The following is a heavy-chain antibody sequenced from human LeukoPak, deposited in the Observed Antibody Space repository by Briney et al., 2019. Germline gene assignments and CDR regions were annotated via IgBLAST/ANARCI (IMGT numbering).Heavy chain of an antibody. CDR3: ASVSGYSYGGLDY. D-gene: IGHD5-18*01. Sequence: SVKVSCKASGGTFSSYAISWVRQAPGQGLEWMGRIIPILGIANYAQKFQGRVTITADKSTSTAYMELSSLRSEDTAVYYCASVSGYSYGGLDYWGQGTLVTVSS. J-gene: IGHJ4*02. CDR2: IIPILGIA. CDR1: GGTFSSYA. V-gene: IGHV1-69*04.